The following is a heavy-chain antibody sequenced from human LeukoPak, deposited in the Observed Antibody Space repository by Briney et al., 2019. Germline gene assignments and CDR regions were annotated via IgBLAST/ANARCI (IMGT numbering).Heavy chain of an antibody. CDR1: GYSISSGYY. D-gene: IGHD1-26*01. CDR3: AHDSGSYFDAFDM. Sequence: KPSETLSLTCAVSGYSISSGYYWGWIRQPPGKGLEWIGSIYHSGSTYYNPSLKSRVTISVDTSKNQFSLKLSSVTAADTAVYYCAHDSGSYFDAFDMWGQGTMVTVSS. CDR2: IYHSGST. V-gene: IGHV4-38-2*01. J-gene: IGHJ3*02.